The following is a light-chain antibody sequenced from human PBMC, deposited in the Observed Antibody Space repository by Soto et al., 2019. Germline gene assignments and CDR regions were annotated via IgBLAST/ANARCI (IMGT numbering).Light chain of an antibody. CDR3: SSRTSTGTRV. V-gene: IGLV2-14*01. J-gene: IGLJ2*01. CDR1: SSDVGDYNY. Sequence: QSALTQPASVSGSPGQSITISCTGTSSDVGDYNYVSWYQQHPGKAPKLMLYDVSNRPSGVSNRFSGSKSGNTASLTISGLQAEDEADYYCSSRTSTGTRVFGGGTKLTVL. CDR2: DVS.